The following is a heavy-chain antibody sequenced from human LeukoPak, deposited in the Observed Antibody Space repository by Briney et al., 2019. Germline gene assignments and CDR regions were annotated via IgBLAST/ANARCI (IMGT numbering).Heavy chain of an antibody. V-gene: IGHV1-2*02. D-gene: IGHD6-19*01. CDR2: INPNSGGT. CDR3: ARDSGSGAWLDY. J-gene: IGHJ4*02. CDR1: GYTFTGYY. Sequence: GASVKVSRKASGYTFTGYYMHWVRQAPGQGLEWMGWINPNSGGTNYAQKFQGRVTMTRDTSISTAYMELSRLRSDDTAVYYCARDSGSGAWLDYWGQGTLVTVSS.